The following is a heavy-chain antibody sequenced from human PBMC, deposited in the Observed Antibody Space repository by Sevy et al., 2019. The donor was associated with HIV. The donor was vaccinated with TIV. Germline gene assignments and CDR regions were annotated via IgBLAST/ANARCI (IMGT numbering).Heavy chain of an antibody. CDR3: ARGGRYCSGGSCYGLYYYYYGMDV. J-gene: IGHJ6*02. D-gene: IGHD2-15*01. CDR2: IIPIFGTA. CDR1: GGTFSSYA. Sequence: ASVKVSCKASGGTFSSYAISWVRQAPGQGLEWMGGIIPIFGTANYAQKFQGRVTITADESTSTAYMGLSSLRSEDTAVYYCARGGRYCSGGSCYGLYYYYYGMDVWGQGTTVTVSS. V-gene: IGHV1-69*13.